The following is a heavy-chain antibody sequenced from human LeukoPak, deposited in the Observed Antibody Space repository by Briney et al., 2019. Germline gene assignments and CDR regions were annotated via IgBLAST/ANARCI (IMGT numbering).Heavy chain of an antibody. D-gene: IGHD6-19*01. CDR3: VRDQTQWPNLGDFDS. CDR1: GFTFSSYG. CDR2: ISYDGSNK. V-gene: IGHV3-33*05. Sequence: GGSLRLSCAASGFTFSSYGMHWVRQAPGKGLEWVAVISYDGSNKYYADSVKGRFTISRDNSKNTLYLQMNSLRAEDTAVYYCVRDQTQWPNLGDFDSWGQGTLVTVSS. J-gene: IGHJ4*02.